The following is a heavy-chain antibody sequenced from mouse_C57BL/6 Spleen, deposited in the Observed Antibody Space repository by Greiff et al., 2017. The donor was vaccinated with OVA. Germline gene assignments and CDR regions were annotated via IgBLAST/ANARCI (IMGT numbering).Heavy chain of an antibody. Sequence: EVQVVESGPELVKPGASVKISCKASGYSFTDYNMNWVKQSNGKSLEWIGVINPNYGTTSYNQKFKGKATLTVDQSSSTAYMQLNSLTSEDSAVYYCARSDYYGSSDAMDYWGQGTSVTVSS. CDR1: GYSFTDYN. J-gene: IGHJ4*01. CDR3: ARSDYYGSSDAMDY. CDR2: INPNYGTT. D-gene: IGHD1-1*01. V-gene: IGHV1-39*01.